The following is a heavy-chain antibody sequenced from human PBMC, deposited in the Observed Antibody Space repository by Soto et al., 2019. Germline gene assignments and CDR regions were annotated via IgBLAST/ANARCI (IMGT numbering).Heavy chain of an antibody. CDR3: ATQRVAVAGLGLS. CDR2: IYYTGKT. D-gene: IGHD6-19*01. Sequence: SETLSLTCTVSGDSVTSATYYWSWIRQPPGRGPEWMGYIYYTGKTKFNPSLETRITMSVDTSKNQFLLKLTSVTAADTAVYFCATQRVAVAGLGLSWGQGTLVTVSS. J-gene: IGHJ5*02. V-gene: IGHV4-61*01. CDR1: GDSVTSATYY.